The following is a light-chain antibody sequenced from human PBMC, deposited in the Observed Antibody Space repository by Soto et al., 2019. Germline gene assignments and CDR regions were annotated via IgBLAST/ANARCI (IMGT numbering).Light chain of an antibody. CDR2: TNI. CDR3: AAWDDSLNGVV. V-gene: IGLV1-44*01. Sequence: QSVLTQPPSASGTPGQSVTIACSGSNSNIGRTTVNWYQQLPGRAPKLLIYTNIQRPSGVPDRFSGSKSGTSASVAISGLQSGDEADYYCAAWDDSLNGVVFGGGTKLTVL. J-gene: IGLJ2*01. CDR1: NSNIGRTT.